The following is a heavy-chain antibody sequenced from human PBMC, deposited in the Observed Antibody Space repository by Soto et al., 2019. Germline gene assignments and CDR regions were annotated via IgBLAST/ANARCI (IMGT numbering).Heavy chain of an antibody. CDR1: GGTFSSYA. CDR2: IIPIFGTA. V-gene: IGHV1-69*13. Sequence: ASVKVSCKASGGTFSSYAISWVRQAPGQGLEWMGGIIPIFGTANYAQKFQGRVTITGDESKSTAYMELSSLRSEDTAVYYCARHNYYYDSSGYFRPNFDYWGQGTLVTVSS. J-gene: IGHJ4*02. D-gene: IGHD3-22*01. CDR3: ARHNYYYDSSGYFRPNFDY.